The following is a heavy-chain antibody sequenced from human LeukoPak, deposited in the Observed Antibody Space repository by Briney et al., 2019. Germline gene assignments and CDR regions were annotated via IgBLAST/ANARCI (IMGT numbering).Heavy chain of an antibody. CDR3: ARDYDPEYYYDSSGGDY. V-gene: IGHV1-46*01. D-gene: IGHD3-22*01. Sequence: ASVKVSCKASGYTFTNYYMHWVRQAPGQGLEWMGIINPSGGSSSYAQKFQGRVSMTRDTSTNTFYMELSSLRSEDTAVYYCARDYDPEYYYDSSGGDYWGQGTLVTVSS. CDR1: GYTFTNYY. CDR2: INPSGGSS. J-gene: IGHJ4*02.